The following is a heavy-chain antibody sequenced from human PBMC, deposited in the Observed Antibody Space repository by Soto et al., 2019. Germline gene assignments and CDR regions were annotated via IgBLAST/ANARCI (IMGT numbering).Heavy chain of an antibody. V-gene: IGHV1-8*01. Sequence: QVQLVQSGAEVKKPGASVKVSCKASGYTFTSYDINWVRQATGQGLEWMGWMNPNSGNTGYAQKFQGRVTMTRNTSISTAYMERSSLRSEDTAVYYCARWPDGYYYYGMDVWGPGTTVTVSS. CDR1: GYTFTSYD. J-gene: IGHJ6*02. CDR2: MNPNSGNT. CDR3: ARWPDGYYYYGMDV.